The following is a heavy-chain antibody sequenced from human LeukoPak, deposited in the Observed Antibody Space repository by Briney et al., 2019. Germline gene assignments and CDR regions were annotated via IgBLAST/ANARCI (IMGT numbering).Heavy chain of an antibody. Sequence: PSQTLSLTCTVSGGSISSGGYYWSWIRQPPGKGLEWIGYIYHSGSTYYNPSLKSRVTISVDRSKNQFSLKLSSVTAADTAVYYCARDHQGGFDLWGRGTLVTVSS. CDR1: GGSISSGGYY. J-gene: IGHJ2*01. V-gene: IGHV4-30-2*01. CDR2: IYHSGST. CDR3: ARDHQGGFDL. D-gene: IGHD2-15*01.